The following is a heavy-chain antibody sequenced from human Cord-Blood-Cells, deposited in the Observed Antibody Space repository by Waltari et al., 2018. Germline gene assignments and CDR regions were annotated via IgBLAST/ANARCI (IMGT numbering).Heavy chain of an antibody. CDR1: GGTFRSYA. D-gene: IGHD2-2*01. Sequence: QVQLVQSGAEVKKPGSSVKVSCKASGGTFRSYAISWVRQAPGQGLEWMGGIIPIFGTANYAQKFQGRVTITADESTSTAYMELSSLRSEDTAVYYCARPSQYCSSTSCYAFDIWGQGTMVTVSS. V-gene: IGHV1-69*01. J-gene: IGHJ3*02. CDR3: ARPSQYCSSTSCYAFDI. CDR2: IIPIFGTA.